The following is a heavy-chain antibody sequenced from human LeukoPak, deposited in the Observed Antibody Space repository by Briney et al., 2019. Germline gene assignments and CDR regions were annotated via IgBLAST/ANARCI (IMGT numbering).Heavy chain of an antibody. CDR2: ISSTGNIK. V-gene: IGHV3-30*19. J-gene: IGHJ4*02. CDR1: GFTFSSYG. D-gene: IGHD1-1*01. CDR3: AKDNSHWLFDY. Sequence: GGSLRLSCEASGFTFSSYGMHWVRQAPGKGLEWVAVISSTGNIKNFADSVKGRFTISRDNSKNTLYLQMNTLRAEDTSFYYCAKDNSHWLFDYWGRGTLVTVSS.